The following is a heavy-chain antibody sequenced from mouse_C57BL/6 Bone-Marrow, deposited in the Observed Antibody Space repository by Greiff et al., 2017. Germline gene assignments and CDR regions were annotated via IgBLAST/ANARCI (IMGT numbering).Heavy chain of an antibody. D-gene: IGHD2-3*01. CDR1: GFTFSSYA. J-gene: IGHJ2*01. CDR2: ISDGGSYT. V-gene: IGHV5-4*01. CDR3: ARDRWLLRFDY. Sequence: EVNLVESGGGLVKPGGSLKLSCAASGFTFSSYAMSWVRQTPEKRLEWVATISDGGSYTYYPDNVKGRFTISRDNAKNNLYLQMSHLKSEDTAMYYCARDRWLLRFDYWGQGTTLTVSS.